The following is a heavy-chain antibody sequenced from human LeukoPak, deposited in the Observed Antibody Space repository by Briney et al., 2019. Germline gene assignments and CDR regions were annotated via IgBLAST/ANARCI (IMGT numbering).Heavy chain of an antibody. V-gene: IGHV4-59*01. Sequence: SETLSLTCTVSGGSISSDYWSWIRQPPGKGLEWIGYIYYSGSTNYNPSLKSRVTISVDTSKNQFSLKLSSVTAADTAVYYCASLPPHDFWSGYQTWGQGTLVTVSS. CDR1: GGSISSDY. J-gene: IGHJ5*02. CDR2: IYYSGST. D-gene: IGHD3-3*01. CDR3: ASLPPHDFWSGYQT.